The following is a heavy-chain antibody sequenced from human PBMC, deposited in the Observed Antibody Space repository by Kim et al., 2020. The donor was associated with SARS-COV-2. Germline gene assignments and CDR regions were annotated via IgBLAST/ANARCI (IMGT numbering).Heavy chain of an antibody. CDR3: ARHPKAYDYVWGSYRSFGNDY. CDR2: IYHSGST. D-gene: IGHD3-16*02. Sequence: SETLSLTFAVSGGSISSSNWWSWVRQPPGKGLEWIGEIYHSGSTNYNPSLKSRVTISVDKSKNQFSLKLSSVTAADTAVYYCARHPKAYDYVWGSYRSFGNDYWGQGTLVTVSS. V-gene: IGHV4-4*02. J-gene: IGHJ4*02. CDR1: GGSISSSNW.